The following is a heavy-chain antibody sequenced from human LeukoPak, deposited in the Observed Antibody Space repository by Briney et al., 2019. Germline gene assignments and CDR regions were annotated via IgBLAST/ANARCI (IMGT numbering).Heavy chain of an antibody. CDR2: ITGSGGNT. J-gene: IGHJ4*02. CDR3: ARGSEDTAVVHFDY. CDR1: GFTFSSYA. V-gene: IGHV3-23*01. D-gene: IGHD5-18*01. Sequence: PGGSLRLSCAASGFTFSSYAMSWVRQGPGKGLEWVSTITGSGGNTYYADSVKGRFTISRDNSKNTLYLQMNSLRAEDTAVYYCARGSEDTAVVHFDYWGQGTLSPSPQ.